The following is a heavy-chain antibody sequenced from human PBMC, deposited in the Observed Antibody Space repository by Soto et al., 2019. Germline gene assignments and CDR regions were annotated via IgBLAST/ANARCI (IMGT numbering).Heavy chain of an antibody. V-gene: IGHV3-23*01. CDR1: GFTFSTYG. D-gene: IGHD6-19*01. Sequence: DVQLLESGGGLVQWGGSLRLSCVTSGFTFSTYGMTWVRQAPGKGLEWVSYGGSGGSRYYAESVKGRFTISRDNSKNTLSLEMNSLRAEDTATYYCVKFSGRAYPEYYMDVWGKGTTVTVSS. CDR3: VKFSGRAYPEYYMDV. CDR2: GGSGGSR. J-gene: IGHJ6*03.